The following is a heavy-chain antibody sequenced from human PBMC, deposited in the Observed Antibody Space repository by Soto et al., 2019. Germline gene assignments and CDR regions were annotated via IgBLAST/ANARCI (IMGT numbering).Heavy chain of an antibody. J-gene: IGHJ6*02. CDR1: GGSFSGYY. CDR2: INHSGST. CDR3: ARAPYVYCSGGSCYSPYYYYGMDV. V-gene: IGHV4-34*01. Sequence: QVQLQQWGAGLLKPSETLSLTCAVYGGSFSGYYWSWIRQPPGKGLEWIGEINHSGSTNYNPSLKSRVTISVDTSKNQFSLKLSSVTAADTAVYYCARAPYVYCSGGSCYSPYYYYGMDVWAKGPRSPSP. D-gene: IGHD2-15*01.